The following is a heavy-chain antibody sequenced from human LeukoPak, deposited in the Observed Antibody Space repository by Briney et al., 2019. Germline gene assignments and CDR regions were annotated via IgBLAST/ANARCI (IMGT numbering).Heavy chain of an antibody. CDR2: ISTYRGNT. J-gene: IGHJ4*02. CDR1: GYTFTIYG. Sequence: ASVKVSCKTSGYTFTIYGIGWVRQAPGHGLEWMGWISTYRGNTNYQQKFQGRVTMTTDTSTSTAYMELRSLTSDDTAVYYCARSMSTSIIPLAYWGQGTLVTVSS. CDR3: ARSMSTSIIPLAY. V-gene: IGHV1-18*01. D-gene: IGHD5-24*01.